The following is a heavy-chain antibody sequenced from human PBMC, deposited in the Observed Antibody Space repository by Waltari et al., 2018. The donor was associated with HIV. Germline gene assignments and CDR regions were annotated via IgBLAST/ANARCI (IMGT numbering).Heavy chain of an antibody. CDR2: ISNDGRNK. J-gene: IGHJ6*02. CDR1: GFTFSSYA. Sequence: QVQLVESGGGVVQPGRSLRLSCAASGFTFSSYAMHWVRQAPGKGLEWVAVISNDGRNKTYADSVKGRFTISRDNSKNTLYLQMNSLRAEDTAVYYCARELAAAGNYYGMDVWGQGTTVTVSS. V-gene: IGHV3-30*04. CDR3: ARELAAAGNYYGMDV. D-gene: IGHD6-13*01.